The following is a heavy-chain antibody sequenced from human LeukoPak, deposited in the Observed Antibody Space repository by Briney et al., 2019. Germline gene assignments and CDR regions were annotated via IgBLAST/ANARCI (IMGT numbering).Heavy chain of an antibody. V-gene: IGHV3-7*01. CDR3: ARESTRCSECSFF. J-gene: IGHJ4*02. Sequence: GGSLRLSCAASGFIFCSYWRSWVRQAPGKGLEWVANIKHDGSEKYYMYSVRGGFTISRDNAKNSLYLQMNSLRAEDTAIYYCARESTRCSECSFFWGQGALVTDSS. CDR1: GFIFCSYW. D-gene: IGHD2-2*01. CDR2: IKHDGSEK.